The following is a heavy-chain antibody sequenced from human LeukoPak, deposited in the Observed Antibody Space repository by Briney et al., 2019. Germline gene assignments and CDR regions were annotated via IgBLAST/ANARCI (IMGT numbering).Heavy chain of an antibody. V-gene: IGHV1-46*01. CDR2: INPSGGST. CDR3: ARGGIVVVPAASGGHWFDP. D-gene: IGHD2-2*01. J-gene: IGHJ5*02. Sequence: ASVKVSCKASGYTFTSYYMHWVRQAPGQGLEWMGIINPSGGSTSYAQKFQGRVTMTRDMSTSTVYMELSSLRSEDTAVDYCARGGIVVVPAASGGHWFDPWGQGTLVTVSS. CDR1: GYTFTSYY.